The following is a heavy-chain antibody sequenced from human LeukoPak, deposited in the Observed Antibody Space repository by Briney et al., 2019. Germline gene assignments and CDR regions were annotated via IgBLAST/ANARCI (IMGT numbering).Heavy chain of an antibody. CDR3: ARTIEEYCSGGSCYHYYFDY. D-gene: IGHD2-15*01. CDR2: IRSSSSYI. CDR1: GFTFSSYS. J-gene: IGHJ4*02. V-gene: IGHV3-21*01. Sequence: GGSLRLSCAASGFTFSSYSMNWVRQAPGKGLEWVSSIRSSSSYIYYADSVKGRFTISRDNAKNSLYLQMNSQRAEDTAVYYCARTIEEYCSGGSCYHYYFDYWGQGTLVTVSS.